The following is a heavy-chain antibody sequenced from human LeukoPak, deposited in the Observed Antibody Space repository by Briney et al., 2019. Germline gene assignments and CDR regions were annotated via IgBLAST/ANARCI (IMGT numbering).Heavy chain of an antibody. Sequence: PGGSLRLSCAASGFTFSTFAMIWVRQPPGKGLEWVSAISGSGGSTYYADSVKGRFTISRDNSKNTLYLQMNSLRAEDTAVYYCAKAATITMILVYFDYWGQGTLVTVSS. D-gene: IGHD3-22*01. J-gene: IGHJ4*02. CDR2: ISGSGGST. CDR1: GFTFSTFA. V-gene: IGHV3-23*01. CDR3: AKAATITMILVYFDY.